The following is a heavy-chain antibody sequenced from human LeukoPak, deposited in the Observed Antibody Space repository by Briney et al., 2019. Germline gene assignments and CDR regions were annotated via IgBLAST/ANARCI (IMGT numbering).Heavy chain of an antibody. V-gene: IGHV3-23*01. J-gene: IGHJ3*02. CDR2: ISGSGGST. Sequence: PGGSLRLSCAASGFTFSSYGMSWVRQAPGKGLEWVSGISGSGGSTYYADSVKGRFTISRDNSKKTLYLQMNSLRAEDTAVYYCAKGPVLTFDIWGQGTMVTVSS. CDR1: GFTFSSYG. CDR3: AKGPVLTFDI. D-gene: IGHD4/OR15-4a*01.